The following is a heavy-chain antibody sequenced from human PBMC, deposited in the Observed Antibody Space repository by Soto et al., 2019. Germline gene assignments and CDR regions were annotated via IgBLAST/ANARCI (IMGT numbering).Heavy chain of an antibody. CDR1: GGSISSYY. V-gene: IGHV4-59*08. J-gene: IGHJ6*02. CDR3: ARHVPYCSDTSHCAYGMDV. Sequence: QVQLQESGPGLVKPSETLSLTCTVSGGSISSYYWSWIRQPPGKGLEWIGYIYYSGSTNYNPSLKSRVTKSVDTSNNQFSLKLSSVTAADTAVYYCARHVPYCSDTSHCAYGMDVWGQGTTVTVSS. CDR2: IYYSGST. D-gene: IGHD2-2*01.